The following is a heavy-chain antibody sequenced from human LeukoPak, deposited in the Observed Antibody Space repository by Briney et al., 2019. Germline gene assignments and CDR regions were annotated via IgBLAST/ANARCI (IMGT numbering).Heavy chain of an antibody. Sequence: PGGSLRLSCSASGFTFSDNYMSWIRQAPGKGLQWVPYISTGSSVYYAESVKGRFTTSRDSANNSLYLQMNSLRAEDTAVYYCARGTLSSWYAFDIWGQGTMVTVSS. CDR1: GFTFSDNY. CDR2: ISTGSSV. D-gene: IGHD6-13*01. J-gene: IGHJ3*02. V-gene: IGHV3-11*01. CDR3: ARGTLSSWYAFDI.